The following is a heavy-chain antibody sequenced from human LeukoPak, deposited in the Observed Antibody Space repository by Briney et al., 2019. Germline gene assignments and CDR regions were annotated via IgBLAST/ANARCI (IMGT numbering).Heavy chain of an antibody. CDR3: AKSHAVYYYGLDV. CDR1: GGSISGIDW. J-gene: IGHJ6*02. V-gene: IGHV4-4*02. CDR2: IYHSGRT. Sequence: SGTLSLTCAVSGGSISGIDWWNWVRQPPGKGLEWIGEIYHSGRTNYNPSLKSRVTMSVDISNNQFSLKLSSATAADTAVYYCAKSHAVYYYGLDVWGQGTTVTVSS.